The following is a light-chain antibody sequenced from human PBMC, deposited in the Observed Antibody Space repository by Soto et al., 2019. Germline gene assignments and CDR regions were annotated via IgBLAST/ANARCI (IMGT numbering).Light chain of an antibody. V-gene: IGKV3-15*01. J-gene: IGKJ4*01. CDR1: QSVTSN. CDR3: QQYSQWPLT. Sequence: EIVMTQSPATLSVSPGERATLSCRASQSVTSNLAWYQQKPGQAPRLLMCGVSTRATGIPARFGGSGSATEFTLTISSLQSEGFAVYYCQQYSQWPLTFGGGTKVDIK. CDR2: GVS.